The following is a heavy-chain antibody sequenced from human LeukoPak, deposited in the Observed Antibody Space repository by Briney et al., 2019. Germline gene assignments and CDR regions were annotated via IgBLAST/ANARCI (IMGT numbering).Heavy chain of an antibody. Sequence: PSETLSLTCAVSGGSISSSNWWSWVRQPPGKGLEWIGEIYHSGSTNYNPSLKSRVTISVDKSKNQFSLKLSSVTAADTAVYYCASYSGSYSGLNYYFDYWGQGTLVTVSS. J-gene: IGHJ4*02. CDR1: GGSISSSNW. V-gene: IGHV4-4*02. CDR3: ASYSGSYSGLNYYFDY. CDR2: IYHSGST. D-gene: IGHD1-26*01.